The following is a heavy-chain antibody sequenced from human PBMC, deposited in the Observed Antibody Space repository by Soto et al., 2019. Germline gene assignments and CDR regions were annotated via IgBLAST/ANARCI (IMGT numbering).Heavy chain of an antibody. J-gene: IGHJ4*02. CDR1: GFTFTRFS. CDR2: TSSTTNYI. V-gene: IGHV3-21*06. Sequence: EGSLRLSCAASGFTFTRFSMNWVRQAPGKGLEWVSSTSSTTNYIYYGDSMKGRFTISRDNAKNSLYLEMNSLRAEDTAVYYCARESEDLTSNFDYWGQGTLVTVS. CDR3: ARESEDLTSNFDY.